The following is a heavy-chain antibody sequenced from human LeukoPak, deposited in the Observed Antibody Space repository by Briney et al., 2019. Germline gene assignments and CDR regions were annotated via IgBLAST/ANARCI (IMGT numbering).Heavy chain of an antibody. CDR2: VSHSGST. D-gene: IGHD2-21*01. Sequence: SETLSLTCTVSGGSITSYYWSWIRQPPGKGLEWIGFVSHSGSTNYNPSLKSRVTISVDTSKNQFSLKLSSVTAADTAVYYCASGGARAPYYFDYWGQGTLVTVSS. CDR1: GGSITSYY. J-gene: IGHJ4*02. V-gene: IGHV4-4*09. CDR3: ASGGARAPYYFDY.